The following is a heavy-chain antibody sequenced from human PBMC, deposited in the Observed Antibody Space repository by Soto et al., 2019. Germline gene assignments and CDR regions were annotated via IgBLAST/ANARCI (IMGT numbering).Heavy chain of an antibody. CDR3: ARVRGWNRNPFDY. D-gene: IGHD3-10*01. CDR2: IYYSGST. V-gene: IGHV4-38-2*01. J-gene: IGHJ4*02. Sequence: PSETLSLTCAVSGYSISSSYYWGWIRQPPGKGLEWIGSIYYSGSTYYNPSLKSRVTISVDTSKNQFSLKLSSVTAADTAVYYCARVRGWNRNPFDYWGQGTLVTVSS. CDR1: GYSISSSYY.